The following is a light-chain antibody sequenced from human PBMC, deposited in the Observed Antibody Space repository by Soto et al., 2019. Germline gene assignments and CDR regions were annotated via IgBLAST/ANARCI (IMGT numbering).Light chain of an antibody. Sequence: QPVLTQPPSVSGAPGQRVTISCTGSSSTIGAGYDVHWYQQLPGSAPKLLIYDNNNRPSGVPDRFSGSKSGTSASLVITGLQAEDEADYYCQSYDSSLSGVVFGGGTKLTVL. CDR3: QSYDSSLSGVV. J-gene: IGLJ2*01. CDR2: DNN. V-gene: IGLV1-40*01. CDR1: SSTIGAGYD.